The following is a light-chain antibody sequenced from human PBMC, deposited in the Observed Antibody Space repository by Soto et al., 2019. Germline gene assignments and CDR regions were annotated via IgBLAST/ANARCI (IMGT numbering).Light chain of an antibody. CDR2: GAS. J-gene: IGKJ1*01. CDR3: LQYGGSPRT. Sequence: EIVMTQSPATLSVSPGERATLSCRASQSVSSNLAWYQQKPGQAPRLLIYGASSRATGIPDRFSGSGSGTDFTLTITRLEPEDFAVYFWLQYGGSPRTFGQGTKVEIK. V-gene: IGKV3-20*01. CDR1: QSVSSN.